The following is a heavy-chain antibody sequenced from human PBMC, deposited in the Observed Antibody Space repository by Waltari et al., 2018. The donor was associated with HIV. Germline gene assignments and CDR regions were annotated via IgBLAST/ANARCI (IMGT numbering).Heavy chain of an antibody. CDR2: IYYSGST. D-gene: IGHD6-13*01. J-gene: IGHJ3*02. CDR3: ARVIAAAGTRAFDI. CDR1: GGSISSSSYY. Sequence: QLQLQESGPGLVKPSETLSLTCTVSGGSISSSSYYWGWIRQPPGKGLEWIGSIYYSGSTYYNPSLKSRVTISVDTSKNQFSLKLSSVTAADTAVYYCARVIAAAGTRAFDIWGQGTMVTVSS. V-gene: IGHV4-39*07.